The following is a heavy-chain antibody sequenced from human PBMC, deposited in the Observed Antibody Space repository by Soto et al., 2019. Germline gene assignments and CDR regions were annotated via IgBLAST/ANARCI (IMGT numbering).Heavy chain of an antibody. V-gene: IGHV3-23*01. CDR1: GFTFSSYA. D-gene: IGHD2-15*01. CDR2: ISGSGGST. Sequence: GGSLRLSCAASGFTFSSYAMSWVRQAPGKGLEWVSAISGSGGSTYYADSVKGRFTISRDNSKNTLYLQMNSLRAEDTAVYYCAKSDESVAVVAAHNYYYYMDVWGKGTTVTVSS. J-gene: IGHJ6*03. CDR3: AKSDESVAVVAAHNYYYYMDV.